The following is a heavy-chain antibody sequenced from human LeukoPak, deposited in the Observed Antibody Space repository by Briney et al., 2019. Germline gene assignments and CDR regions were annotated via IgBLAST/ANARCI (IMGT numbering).Heavy chain of an antibody. CDR1: GFSLTIGYF. CDR3: ARSHCSGDCYSALFDY. D-gene: IGHD2-21*02. J-gene: IGHJ4*02. Sequence: ETLSLTCNVSGFSLTIGYFWGWIRQPPGKGLEWIGSIFPGDSGTRYSPSFQGQVTIAADKSINTAYLQLSSLKASDTAMYYCARSHCSGDCYSALFDYWGQGTLVTVSS. CDR2: IFPGDSGT. V-gene: IGHV5-51*01.